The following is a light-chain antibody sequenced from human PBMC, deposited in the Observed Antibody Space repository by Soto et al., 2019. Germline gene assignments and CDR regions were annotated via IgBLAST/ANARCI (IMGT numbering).Light chain of an antibody. J-gene: IGKJ1*01. Sequence: EIVLTQSPGTLSLSPGERATFSCRASQSVSSNYLAWYQQNPGQPPRLLIYGASSRATGTPDRFSGSGSGTDFTLTISRLEPEDFAVYYCQQYGSSRWTFGQGTKVDIK. V-gene: IGKV3-20*01. CDR2: GAS. CDR1: QSVSSNY. CDR3: QQYGSSRWT.